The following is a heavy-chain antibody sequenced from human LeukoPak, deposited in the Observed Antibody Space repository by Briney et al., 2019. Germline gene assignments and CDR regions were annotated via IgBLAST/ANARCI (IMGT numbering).Heavy chain of an antibody. CDR3: ARSAKGQLPLGAAYGMDV. CDR1: GFTFSSYI. CDR2: ISSSSSYI. D-gene: IGHD2-2*01. V-gene: IGHV3-21*01. Sequence: GGSLRLSCAASGFTFSSYIMNWVRQAPGKGLEWVSSISSSSSYIYYADSVKGRFTISRDNAKNSLYLQMNSLRAEDTAVYYCARSAKGQLPLGAAYGMDVWGQGTTVTVSS. J-gene: IGHJ6*02.